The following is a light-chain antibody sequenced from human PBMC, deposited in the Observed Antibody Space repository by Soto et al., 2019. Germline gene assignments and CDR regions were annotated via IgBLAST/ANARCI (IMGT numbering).Light chain of an antibody. CDR2: GAS. CDR1: QSVSSN. Sequence: EIVMTQSPATLSVSPWERATLSCRASQSVSSNLAWYQQKPGQAPRLLIYGASTRATGIPARFSGSGSGTEFTLTISSLQSEDFAVYYCQQCNNWPYGYTFGQGTKLEIK. J-gene: IGKJ2*01. V-gene: IGKV3-15*01. CDR3: QQCNNWPYGYT.